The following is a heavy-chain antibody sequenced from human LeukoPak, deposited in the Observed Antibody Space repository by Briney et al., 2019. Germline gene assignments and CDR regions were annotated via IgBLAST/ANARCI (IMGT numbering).Heavy chain of an antibody. CDR1: GYTFTGYY. CDR3: ATDSSGSSYFDY. CDR2: INPNSGGT. V-gene: IGHV1-2*02. Sequence: GASVKVSCKASGYTFTGYYMHWVRRAPGQGLEWMGWINPNSGGTNYAQKFQGRVTMTRDTSISTAYMELSRLRSDDTAVYYCATDSSGSSYFDYWGQGTLVTVSS. D-gene: IGHD3-22*01. J-gene: IGHJ4*02.